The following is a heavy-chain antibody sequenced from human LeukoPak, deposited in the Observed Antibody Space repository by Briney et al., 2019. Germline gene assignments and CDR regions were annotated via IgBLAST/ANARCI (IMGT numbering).Heavy chain of an antibody. D-gene: IGHD3-16*01. CDR2: INAGNGNT. Sequence: ASVKVSCTASGYTFTSYAMHWVRQAPGQRLEWMGWINAGNGNTKYSQKFQGRVTITRDTSASTAYMELSSLRSEDTAVYYCARDGGPAAPLFDYWGQGTLVTVSS. CDR1: GYTFTSYA. J-gene: IGHJ4*02. V-gene: IGHV1-3*01. CDR3: ARDGGPAAPLFDY.